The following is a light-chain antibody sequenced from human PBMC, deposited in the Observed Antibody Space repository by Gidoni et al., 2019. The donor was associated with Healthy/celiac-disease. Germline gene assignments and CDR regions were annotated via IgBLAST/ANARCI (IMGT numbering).Light chain of an antibody. V-gene: IGKV1-39*01. CDR2: AAS. J-gene: IGKJ2*01. Sequence: IQMTQPPSSLSASVGDRVTITCRPSKSISSYLNWYHRKPGKAPKLLIYAASSLQSGVPSRFSGSGSGSDFTLTIRSLQPEDFATYYCQQSYRTVTFGQGTKLEIK. CDR3: QQSYRTVT. CDR1: KSISSY.